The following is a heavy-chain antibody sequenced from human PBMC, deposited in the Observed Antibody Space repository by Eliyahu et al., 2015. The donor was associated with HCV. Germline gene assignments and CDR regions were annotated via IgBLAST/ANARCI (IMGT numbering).Heavy chain of an antibody. J-gene: IGHJ4*02. CDR2: IYWNDDK. Sequence: QXTLKESGPTLVKPTQTLTLXCTFSGFSLSTSEVGVGWIRQPPGKALEWLGIIYWNDDKRYSPSLKSRLTITKDTSKNQVVLTMTNMDPVDTATYYCAHRYCGGDTCYPWMFYFDYWGQGTLVTVSS. CDR1: GFSLSTSEVG. D-gene: IGHD2-15*01. CDR3: AHRYCGGDTCYPWMFYFDY. V-gene: IGHV2-5*01.